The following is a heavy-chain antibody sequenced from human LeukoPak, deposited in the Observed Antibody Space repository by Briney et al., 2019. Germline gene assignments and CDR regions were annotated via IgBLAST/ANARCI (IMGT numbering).Heavy chain of an antibody. D-gene: IGHD6-13*01. CDR3: ARSSPPLMYSSSWYLDY. CDR1: GGSFSGYY. V-gene: IGHV4-34*01. J-gene: IGHJ4*02. Sequence: PSETLSLTCAVYGGSFSGYYWSWIRQPPGKGLEWIGEINHSGSTNYNPSLKSRVTISVDTSKNQSSLKLSSVTAADTAVYYCARSSPPLMYSSSWYLDYWGQGTLVTVSS. CDR2: INHSGST.